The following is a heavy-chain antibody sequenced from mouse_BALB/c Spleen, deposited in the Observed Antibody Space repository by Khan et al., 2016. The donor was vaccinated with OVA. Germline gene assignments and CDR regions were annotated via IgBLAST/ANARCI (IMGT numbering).Heavy chain of an antibody. Sequence: VQLQQSGPELVKPGASVKISCKASGYSFTGYFMNWVMQSHGKSLEWIGRINPHFGETFYNPKFQDKATLTVDESSSTAHMELRSLASEDSAVYYCARVYGSDFDYWGQGTALTGSS. CDR3: ARVYGSDFDY. CDR2: INPHFGET. V-gene: IGHV1-20*02. J-gene: IGHJ2*01. CDR1: GYSFTGYF. D-gene: IGHD1-1*01.